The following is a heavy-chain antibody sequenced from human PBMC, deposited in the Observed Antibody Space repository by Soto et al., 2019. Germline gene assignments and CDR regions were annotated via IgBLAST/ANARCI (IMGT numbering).Heavy chain of an antibody. D-gene: IGHD6-19*01. CDR2: TYYRSKCYN. Sequence: SQTLSLAPGLSGDSVSSNSSACNFIRQSPSRGLEWLGRTYYRSKCYNDYAVSVKSRITVNPDTSKNQFSLQLNSVTPEDTAVYYCAREMSFYSSGWYALDYWGQGTLVTVSS. V-gene: IGHV6-1*01. J-gene: IGHJ4*02. CDR1: GDSVSSNSSA. CDR3: AREMSFYSSGWYALDY.